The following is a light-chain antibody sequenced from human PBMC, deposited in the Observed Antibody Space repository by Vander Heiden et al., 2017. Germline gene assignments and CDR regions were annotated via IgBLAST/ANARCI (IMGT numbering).Light chain of an antibody. J-gene: IGKJ1*01. CDR3: QKYNSAPKWT. Sequence: DIQMTQSPSSLSASVGDRVTITCRASQGISNYLAWYQQKPGKGPKLLIYAASTLQSGVPSRFSGSGYGTDFTLTISSRQPEDVAPYYCQKYNSAPKWTFGQGTKVEIK. V-gene: IGKV1-27*01. CDR2: AAS. CDR1: QGISNY.